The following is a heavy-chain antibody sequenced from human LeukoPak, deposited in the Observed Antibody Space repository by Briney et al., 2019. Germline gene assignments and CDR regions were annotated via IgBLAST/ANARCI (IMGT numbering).Heavy chain of an antibody. CDR3: AKPRARCSSASCFFDY. V-gene: IGHV3-43*01. CDR1: GFTFNECT. J-gene: IGHJ4*02. D-gene: IGHD2-2*01. CDR2: INYDGYTT. Sequence: GGSLRLSCAASGFTFNECTMHWVRQAPGKGLEWVSLINYDGYTTHYADSVKGRFTISRDNSKDVMYMQMNRLRKEDTAFYYCAKPRARCSSASCFFDYWGQGTLVTVSS.